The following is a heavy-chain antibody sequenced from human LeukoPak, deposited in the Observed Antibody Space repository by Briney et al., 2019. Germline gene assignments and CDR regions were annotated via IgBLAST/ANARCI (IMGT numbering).Heavy chain of an antibody. CDR1: GFTFSSCA. V-gene: IGHV3-23*01. J-gene: IGHJ4*02. CDR2: ITPSGGNT. D-gene: IGHD1-7*01. CDR3: AQNPTTY. Sequence: GGSLRLSCAASGFTFSSCAMSWVRQAPGKGLEWVSAITPSGGNTYYADSVRGRFTISRDNSKDTLYLQMNSLRAEDTAIYYCAQNPTTYWGQGTLVTVSS.